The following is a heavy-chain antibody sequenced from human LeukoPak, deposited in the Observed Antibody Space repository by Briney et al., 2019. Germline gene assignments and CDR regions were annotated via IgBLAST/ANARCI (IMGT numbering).Heavy chain of an antibody. D-gene: IGHD3-16*01. CDR3: ARHGPSYYFDY. CDR2: IKPDGSQQ. V-gene: IGHV3-7*03. Sequence: GGSLRLSCAASGFSFSNHWMTWVRQAPGKGLEWVANIKPDGSQQYYVDSMKGRFTISRDNAKNSLYLRMNSLRTEDTAVYYCARHGPSYYFDYWGQGTLVTVSS. CDR1: GFSFSNHW. J-gene: IGHJ4*02.